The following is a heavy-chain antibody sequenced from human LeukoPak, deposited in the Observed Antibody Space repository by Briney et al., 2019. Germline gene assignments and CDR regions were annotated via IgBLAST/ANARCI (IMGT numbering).Heavy chain of an antibody. CDR2: INPSGGST. D-gene: IGHD1-20*01. J-gene: IGHJ5*02. CDR1: GYIFTSYY. Sequence: ASVNVSCKASGYIFTSYYMHWVRQAPGQGLEWMGIINPSGGSTRYARKFQGRVAIARDTSTSTVYLELNNLASDDTAIYYCTRGPFLNGNAYNWFDPWGQGTLVTVSS. CDR3: TRGPFLNGNAYNWFDP. V-gene: IGHV1-46*01.